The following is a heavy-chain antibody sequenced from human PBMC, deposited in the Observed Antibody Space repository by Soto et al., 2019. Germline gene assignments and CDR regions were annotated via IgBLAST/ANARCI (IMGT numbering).Heavy chain of an antibody. D-gene: IGHD3-10*01. CDR1: GGSFSGYY. V-gene: IGHV4-34*01. CDR2: INHSGST. J-gene: IGHJ6*02. CDR3: ARGRAWSYYGSGRYYYGMDV. Sequence: SETLSLTCAVYGGSFSGYYWSWIRQPPGKGLEWIGEINHSGSTNYNPSPKSRVTISVDTSKNQFSLKLSSVTAADTAVYYCARGRAWSYYGSGRYYYGMDVWGQGTTVTVSS.